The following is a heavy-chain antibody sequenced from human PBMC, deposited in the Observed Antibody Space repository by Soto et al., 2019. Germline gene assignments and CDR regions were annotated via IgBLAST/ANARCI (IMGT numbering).Heavy chain of an antibody. J-gene: IGHJ3*02. CDR2: LYDVEGT. Sequence: DVQLLESGGGLIQPWGSLRLSCAACGVTVSGKKYMAWVRQAPGKGLEWVSGLYDVEGTYYAYSVKVRFTISRDSSKIIVSLPMNSLRPDDTAVYYCGRWVLQKHAYDIWGLGTTVTVSS. CDR1: GVTVSGKKY. V-gene: IGHV3-53*01. D-gene: IGHD4-4*01. CDR3: GRWVLQKHAYDI.